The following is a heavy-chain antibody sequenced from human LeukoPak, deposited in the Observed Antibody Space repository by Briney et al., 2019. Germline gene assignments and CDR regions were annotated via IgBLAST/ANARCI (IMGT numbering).Heavy chain of an antibody. CDR1: GGSISNGGYY. D-gene: IGHD4-17*01. V-gene: IGHV4-31*03. J-gene: IGHJ4*02. CDR2: IHYSGDT. Sequence: PSETLSLTCTVSGGSISNGGYYWSWLRQHPGKGLEWIGYIHYSGDTFHNPSLKSRLSISVDTSKNQFSLKLSSVTAADTAVFYCARVATVTTLNFDDWGQGTLVTVSS. CDR3: ARVATVTTLNFDD.